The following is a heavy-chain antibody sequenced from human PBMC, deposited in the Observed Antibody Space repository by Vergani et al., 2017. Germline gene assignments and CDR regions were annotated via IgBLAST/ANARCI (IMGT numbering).Heavy chain of an antibody. J-gene: IGHJ3*02. D-gene: IGHD3-3*01. Sequence: QVQLVPSGAEVKTPGASVKVSCTASGYTFTSYDINWVRQATGQGLEWMGWMNPNSGNTGYAQKFQGRVTMTRNTSISTAYMELSSLRSEDTAVYYCARAFYYDFWSGYFPRSGDAFDIWGQGTMVTVSS. CDR3: ARAFYYDFWSGYFPRSGDAFDI. V-gene: IGHV1-8*01. CDR1: GYTFTSYD. CDR2: MNPNSGNT.